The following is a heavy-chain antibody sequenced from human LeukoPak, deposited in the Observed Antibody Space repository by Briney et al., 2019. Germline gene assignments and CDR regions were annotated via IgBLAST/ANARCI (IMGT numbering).Heavy chain of an antibody. V-gene: IGHV3-23*01. CDR1: GFTFSSYA. CDR3: AKDPRFISTLAGRPDY. J-gene: IGHJ4*02. CDR2: ISGSGGST. D-gene: IGHD6-6*01. Sequence: PGGSLRLSCAASGFTFSSYAMSWVRQAPGKGLEWVSAISGSGGSTYYADSVKGRFTISRDNSKNTLYLQMNSLRAEDTALYYCAKDPRFISTLAGRPDYWGQGTLVTVSS.